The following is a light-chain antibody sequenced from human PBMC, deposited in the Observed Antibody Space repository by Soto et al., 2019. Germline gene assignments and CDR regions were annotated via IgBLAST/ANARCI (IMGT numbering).Light chain of an antibody. J-gene: IGLJ3*02. CDR3: MLYYNSGGLV. Sequence: QAVVTQEPSLTVSLGGTVTLTCASKTGTVTSGHYPYWFQQRPGQAPRTLIYDTTNRHSWTPGRFSGSLLGGKAALTLSGAQPEDEAEYFCMLYYNSGGLVFGGGTKVTVL. CDR2: DTT. CDR1: TGTVTSGHY. V-gene: IGLV7-46*01.